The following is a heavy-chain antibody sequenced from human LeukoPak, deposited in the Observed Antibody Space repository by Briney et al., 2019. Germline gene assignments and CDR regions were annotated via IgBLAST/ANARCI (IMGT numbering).Heavy chain of an antibody. CDR3: AARRRGVTYIFDY. J-gene: IGHJ4*02. D-gene: IGHD3-10*01. Sequence: SETLSLTCAVYGGSFSGYYWSWIRQPPGKGLEWIGEINHSGSTNYNPSLKSRVSISVDTSKNQFSLKLSSVTAADTAVYYCAARRRGVTYIFDYWGQGTLVTVSS. CDR1: GGSFSGYY. CDR2: INHSGST. V-gene: IGHV4-34*01.